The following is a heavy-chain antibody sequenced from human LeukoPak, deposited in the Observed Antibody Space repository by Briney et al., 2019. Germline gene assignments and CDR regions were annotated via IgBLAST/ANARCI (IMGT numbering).Heavy chain of an antibody. Sequence: SETLSPTCTVSGGAISSYYWSWIRQPPGKGLECMGYIYYTGSPNYNPSLKSRVTMSVATSKNQFSLKLTSVTAADTAVYYCARRRSGYAFDIWGQGTMVTVSS. J-gene: IGHJ3*02. V-gene: IGHV4-59*12. CDR1: GGAISSYY. CDR2: IYYTGSP. CDR3: ARRRSGYAFDI. D-gene: IGHD3-10*01.